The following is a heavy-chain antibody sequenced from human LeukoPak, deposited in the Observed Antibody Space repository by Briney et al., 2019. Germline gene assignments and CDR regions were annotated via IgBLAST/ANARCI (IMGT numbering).Heavy chain of an antibody. CDR1: GFTFSSYA. J-gene: IGHJ6*02. D-gene: IGHD1-14*01. Sequence: GGSLRLSCAASGFTFSSYAMSWVRQAPGKGLEWVSAISGSGGSTYYADSVKGRFTISRDNSMNTLYLQMNSLRAEDTAVYYCAKDNPAHFYYYGMDVWGQGTTVTVSS. V-gene: IGHV3-23*01. CDR3: AKDNPAHFYYYGMDV. CDR2: ISGSGGST.